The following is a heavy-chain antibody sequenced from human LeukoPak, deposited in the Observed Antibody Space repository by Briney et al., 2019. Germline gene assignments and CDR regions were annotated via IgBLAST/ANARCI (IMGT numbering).Heavy chain of an antibody. CDR1: GFTFSSYE. D-gene: IGHD6-13*01. CDR3: AKDILIAAAQWDGMDV. CDR2: ISYDGSNK. J-gene: IGHJ6*02. V-gene: IGHV3-30*18. Sequence: PGGSLRLSCAASGFTFSSYEMNWVRQAPGKGLEWVAVISYDGSNKYYADSVKGRFTISGDNSKNTLYLQMNSLRAEDTAVYYCAKDILIAAAQWDGMDVWGQGTTVTVSS.